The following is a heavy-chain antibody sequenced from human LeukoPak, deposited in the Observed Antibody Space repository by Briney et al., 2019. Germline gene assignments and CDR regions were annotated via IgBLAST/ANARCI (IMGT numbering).Heavy chain of an antibody. CDR3: ARDRGGDYQYYYYGMDV. D-gene: IGHD2-21*02. Sequence: GGSLRLSCAASGFTFNTYSMNWVRQAPGNGLEWISYISSSSSTIYYADSVKGRFTISRDNANNSLYLQMNSLRADDTAVYSCARDRGGDYQYYYYGMDVWGQGTTVTVSS. J-gene: IGHJ6*02. CDR2: ISSSSSTI. V-gene: IGHV3-48*01. CDR1: GFTFNTYS.